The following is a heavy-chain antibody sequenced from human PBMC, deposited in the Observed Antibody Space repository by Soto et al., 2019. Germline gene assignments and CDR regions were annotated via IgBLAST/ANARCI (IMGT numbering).Heavy chain of an antibody. Sequence: QVQLQESGPGLVKPSETLSLTCTVSGGSISSYYWSWIRQPPGKGLEWSGYIYYSGSTNYNPSLKSRVTISVDTSKNQFSLKLSSVTAADTAVYYCARSRIEAAGTVYHWGQGTLVTVSS. CDR3: ARSRIEAAGTVYH. D-gene: IGHD6-13*01. V-gene: IGHV4-59*08. CDR2: IYYSGST. CDR1: GGSISSYY. J-gene: IGHJ5*02.